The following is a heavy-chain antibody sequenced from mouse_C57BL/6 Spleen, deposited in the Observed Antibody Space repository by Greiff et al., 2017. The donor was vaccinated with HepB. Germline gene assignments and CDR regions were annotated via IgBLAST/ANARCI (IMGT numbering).Heavy chain of an antibody. Sequence: VQLQQSGAELVRPGTSVKVSCKASGYAFTNYLIEWVKQRPGQGLEWIGVINPGSGGTNYNEKFKGKATLTADKSSSTAYMQLSSLTSEDSAVYFCASWDNYDGGFAYWGQGTLVTVSA. J-gene: IGHJ3*01. CDR2: INPGSGGT. CDR1: GYAFTNYL. CDR3: ASWDNYDGGFAY. D-gene: IGHD2-12*01. V-gene: IGHV1-54*01.